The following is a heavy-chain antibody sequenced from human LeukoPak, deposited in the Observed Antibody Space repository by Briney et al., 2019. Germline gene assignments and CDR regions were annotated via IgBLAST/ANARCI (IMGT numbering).Heavy chain of an antibody. CDR3: ARYSGVAAAGPDFDY. CDR2: IYYSGST. Sequence: SETLSLTCTVSGGSISSYYWSWIRQPPGKGMEWIGYIYYSGSTNYNPSLKSRVTISVDTSKNQFSLKLSSVTAADTAVYYCARYSGVAAAGPDFDYWGQGTLVTVSS. J-gene: IGHJ4*02. D-gene: IGHD6-13*01. V-gene: IGHV4-59*08. CDR1: GGSISSYY.